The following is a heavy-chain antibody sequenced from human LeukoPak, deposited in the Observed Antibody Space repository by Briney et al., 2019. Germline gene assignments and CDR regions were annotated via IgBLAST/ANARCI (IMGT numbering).Heavy chain of an antibody. D-gene: IGHD3-16*01. CDR1: GFTFSSYG. J-gene: IGHJ3*02. CDR3: AKNHDSNAYHTDDAFDI. Sequence: GGSLRLSCAASGFTFSSYGMHWVRQAPGKGLEWVAFIRYDGSNKYYADSVKGRFTISRDNSKNTLYLQMNSLRAEDTAVYYCAKNHDSNAYHTDDAFDIWGQGTMVTVSS. CDR2: IRYDGSNK. V-gene: IGHV3-30*02.